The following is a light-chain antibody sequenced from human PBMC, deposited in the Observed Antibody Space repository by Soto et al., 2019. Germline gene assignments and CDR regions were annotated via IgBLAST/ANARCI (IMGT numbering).Light chain of an antibody. CDR1: QGISKY. J-gene: IGKJ2*01. Sequence: DIQMTQSPSSLSASVGDRVTITCRASQGISKYIAWFQQKPGKAPTSLIYATSRVQSGVPTKFSGSGSGTDFTLTISSLQPEDFATYYCQQYDSYPRTFGQGTKME. CDR3: QQYDSYPRT. CDR2: ATS. V-gene: IGKV1-16*02.